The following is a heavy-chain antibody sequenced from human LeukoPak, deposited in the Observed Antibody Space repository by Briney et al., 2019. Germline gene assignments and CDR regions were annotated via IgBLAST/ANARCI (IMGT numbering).Heavy chain of an antibody. Sequence: GGTLRLSCAGSGFTFTNNWMSWVRQAPGTGLQLVANINHDGSDKSYVDSVKGRFTISRDNAKNSLYLQMISLTDQDTAVYYCVRGWTGYYAASPGYFQHWGQGTLVTVSS. CDR1: GFTFTNNW. CDR3: VRGWTGYYAASPGYFQH. CDR2: INHDGSDK. D-gene: IGHD3/OR15-3a*01. J-gene: IGHJ1*01. V-gene: IGHV3-7*04.